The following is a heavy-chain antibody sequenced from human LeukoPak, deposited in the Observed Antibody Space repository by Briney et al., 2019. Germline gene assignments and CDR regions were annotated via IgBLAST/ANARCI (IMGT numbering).Heavy chain of an antibody. Sequence: PGGSLRLSCAASGFTFSSYSMNWVRQAPGKGLEWVSSISSSSSYIYYADSVKGRFTISRDNAKNSLYLQMNSLRAEDTAAYYCASIAVAGTLLDYWGQGTLVTVSS. J-gene: IGHJ4*02. CDR3: ASIAVAGTLLDY. CDR2: ISSSSSYI. CDR1: GFTFSSYS. D-gene: IGHD6-19*01. V-gene: IGHV3-21*01.